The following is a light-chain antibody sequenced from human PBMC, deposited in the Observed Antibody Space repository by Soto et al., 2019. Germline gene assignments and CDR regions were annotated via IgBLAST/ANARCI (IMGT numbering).Light chain of an antibody. CDR3: QQYDNLPTG. CDR2: DAS. CDR1: QDISTY. J-gene: IGKJ4*01. Sequence: DIQMTQSPSSLSASVGDRVTITCQASQDISTYLNWYQQKPGKAPKLMIYDASNLETGVPSRFSGSGSGTDFTFTISSLQPEDIATYYCQQYDNLPTGFGGGTKVEIK. V-gene: IGKV1-33*01.